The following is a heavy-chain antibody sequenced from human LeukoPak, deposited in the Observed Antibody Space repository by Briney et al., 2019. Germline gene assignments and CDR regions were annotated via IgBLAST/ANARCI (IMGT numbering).Heavy chain of an antibody. V-gene: IGHV3-7*01. CDR2: IKQDGSEK. D-gene: IGHD7-27*01. Sequence: GGSLRLSCAASGFTFSYSWMSWVRQAPGKGLEWVANIKQDGSEKYYADSVKGRFTISRDNAKNSLYLEMNSMRDEETAVYYCARESGLEVWGQGKTVTVSS. J-gene: IGHJ6*02. CDR1: GFTFSYSW. CDR3: ARESGLEV.